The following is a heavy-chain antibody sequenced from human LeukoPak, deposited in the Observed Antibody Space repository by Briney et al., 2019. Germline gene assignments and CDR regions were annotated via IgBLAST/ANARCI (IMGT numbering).Heavy chain of an antibody. J-gene: IGHJ4*02. CDR1: GGSISSYY. D-gene: IGHD3-22*01. CDR2: IYCSGST. Sequence: PSETLSLTCTVSGGSISSYYWSWIRQPPGKGLEWIGYIYCSGSTNYNPSLKSRVTISVDTSKNQFSLKLSSVTAADTAVYYCARGPYDSSGYYYFDYWGQGTLVTVSS. CDR3: ARGPYDSSGYYYFDY. V-gene: IGHV4-59*01.